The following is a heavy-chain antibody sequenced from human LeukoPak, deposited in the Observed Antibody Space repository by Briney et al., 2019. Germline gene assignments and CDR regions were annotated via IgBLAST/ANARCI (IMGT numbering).Heavy chain of an antibody. V-gene: IGHV3-66*01. CDR3: ARDRAVAGSDY. CDR2: IYSGGST. CDR1: GFTVSSNY. Sequence: GGSLRLSCAASGFTVSSNYMSWVRQAPGKGLEWVSVIYSGGSTYYADSVKGRFTISRDNSKSTLYLQMNSLRAEDTAVYYCARDRAVAGSDYWGQGTLVSVSS. J-gene: IGHJ4*02. D-gene: IGHD6-19*01.